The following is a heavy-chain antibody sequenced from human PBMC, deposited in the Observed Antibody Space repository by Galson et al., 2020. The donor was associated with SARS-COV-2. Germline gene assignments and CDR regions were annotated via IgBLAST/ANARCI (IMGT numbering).Heavy chain of an antibody. CDR3: ESSYLDWLLYSSSDDKFDH. CDR2: PLPISGTS. J-gene: IGHJ5*02. Sequence: SSVKVSCKAPGGTFSSYSISWVRQAPGQGVEWMGGPLPISGTSHYAQKFQGRVTITTNESTSTAYMELSSLRSEDTAVYSCESSYLDWLLYSSSDDKFDHWGQGTLVTVSS. CDR1: GGTFSSYS. V-gene: IGHV1-69*05. D-gene: IGHD3-9*01.